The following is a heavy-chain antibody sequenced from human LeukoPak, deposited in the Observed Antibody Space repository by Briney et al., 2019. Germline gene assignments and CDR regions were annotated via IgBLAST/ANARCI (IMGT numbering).Heavy chain of an antibody. D-gene: IGHD2-2*01. CDR3: ARVRSGYCSSTSCYFDY. CDR1: GGTFSSYA. Sequence: GSSVTVSFKASGGTFSSYAISWVRQAPGQGLEWMGGIIPIFGTANYAQKFQGRVTITTDESTSTAYMELSSLRSEDTAVYYCARVRSGYCSSTSCYFDYWGQGTLVTVSS. J-gene: IGHJ4*02. CDR2: IIPIFGTA. V-gene: IGHV1-69*05.